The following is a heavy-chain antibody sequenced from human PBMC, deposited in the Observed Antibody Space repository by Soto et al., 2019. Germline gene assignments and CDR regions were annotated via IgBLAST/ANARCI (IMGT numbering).Heavy chain of an antibody. V-gene: IGHV4-59*08. CDR3: GRAGYYYGSGSRTRFDP. CDR2: IYSGNT. Sequence: SETLSLTCTISGGSIIGYYWTWILQSPGKGLEYIGYIYSGNTNYNPSLNSRVTISVDTSKNQFSLKLSSVTAADTAVYYCGRAGYYYGSGSRTRFDPWGQGTLVTVSS. J-gene: IGHJ5*02. D-gene: IGHD3-10*01. CDR1: GGSIIGYY.